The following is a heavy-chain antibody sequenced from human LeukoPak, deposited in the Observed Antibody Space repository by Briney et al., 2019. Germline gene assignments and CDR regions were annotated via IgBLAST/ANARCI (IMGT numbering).Heavy chain of an antibody. Sequence: SETLSLTCTVSGGSTSTYFWTWIRQPPGKGLEWVGYIYYSGSTHYNSSLKSRVSISIDTSNNQFSLQLNSVTAADTAVYYCARSSKTYYMDVWGRGTTVTVSS. CDR3: ARSSKTYYMDV. V-gene: IGHV4-59*13. J-gene: IGHJ6*03. CDR2: IYYSGST. CDR1: GGSTSTYF.